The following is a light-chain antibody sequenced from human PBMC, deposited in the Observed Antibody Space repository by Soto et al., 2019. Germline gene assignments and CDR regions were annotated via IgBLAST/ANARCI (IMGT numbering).Light chain of an antibody. CDR1: QGISSY. CDR2: AAS. CDR3: QQLNSYPWT. Sequence: DIQLTQSPSFLSASVGDRVTLTCRASQGISSYLAWYPQKPGKAPKLLIYAASTLQSGVPSRFSGSGSGTEFTLTISSLKPEDFATYSCQQLNSYPWTFGQGTTVEIK. V-gene: IGKV1-9*01. J-gene: IGKJ1*01.